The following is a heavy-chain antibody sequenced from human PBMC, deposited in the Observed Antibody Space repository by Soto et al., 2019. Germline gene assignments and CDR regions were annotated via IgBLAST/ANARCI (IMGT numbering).Heavy chain of an antibody. J-gene: IGHJ4*02. CDR3: ARGGEPADSSSYVNGDF. D-gene: IGHD2-2*01. Sequence: QVQLVQSGAEVKRPGASVKISCKASGFTFTSYAIHWVRQAPGQRPEYMGWINAGNGNTKYSQKFQGRVTITRDTSATTAYIDVSSLRFEDTAVYYCARGGEPADSSSYVNGDFWGQGTLVTVSS. CDR2: INAGNGNT. V-gene: IGHV1-3*01. CDR1: GFTFTSYA.